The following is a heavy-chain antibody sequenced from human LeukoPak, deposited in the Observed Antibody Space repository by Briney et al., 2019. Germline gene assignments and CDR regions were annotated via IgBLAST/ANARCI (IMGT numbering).Heavy chain of an antibody. Sequence: SETLSLTCTVSGGSISSSSYYWGWIRQPPGKGLEWIGNIFYSGSASYNPSLKSRVTISVDTSKNQFSLKLNSVTAADTAVYYCARGHSSVVTAIPYYFDYWGRGTLVTVSS. J-gene: IGHJ4*02. D-gene: IGHD2-21*02. CDR3: ARGHSSVVTAIPYYFDY. CDR1: GGSISSSSYY. V-gene: IGHV4-61*05. CDR2: IFYSGSA.